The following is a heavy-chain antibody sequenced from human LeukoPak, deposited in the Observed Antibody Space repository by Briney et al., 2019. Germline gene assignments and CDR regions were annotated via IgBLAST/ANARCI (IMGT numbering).Heavy chain of an antibody. CDR2: IHTEGNEK. Sequence: GVSLRLSCAVSGFTCSNFWMSWVRQAPGRGPEWVANIHTEGNEKYHVEAVEGRFIISRDNNKDLLFLQMNGLRVEDTAVYYCGRGDDFSGDHWGQGTLVTVSS. CDR1: GFTCSNFW. V-gene: IGHV3-7*04. J-gene: IGHJ4*02. CDR3: GRGDDFSGDH. D-gene: IGHD1-1*01.